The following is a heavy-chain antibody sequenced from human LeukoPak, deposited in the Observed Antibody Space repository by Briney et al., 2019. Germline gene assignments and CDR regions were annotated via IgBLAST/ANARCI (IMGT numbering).Heavy chain of an antibody. J-gene: IGHJ4*02. CDR3: ARASWELLRPPYFDS. CDR2: IYQSGST. CDR1: GGSISGSGYY. D-gene: IGHD1-26*01. Sequence: SETLSPTCTVSGGSISGSGYYGGWIRQSPEKGLEWIGNIYQSGSTHYNPSLKSRVTIFEDASKNQFSLKLRSMTAADTAIYYCARASWELLRPPYFDSWGQGTLVTVSS. V-gene: IGHV4-39*07.